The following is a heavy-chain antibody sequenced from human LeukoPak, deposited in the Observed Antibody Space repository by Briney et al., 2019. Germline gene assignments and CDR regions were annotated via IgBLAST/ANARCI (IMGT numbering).Heavy chain of an antibody. CDR1: GFTFSDYY. CDR2: ISSSSSYI. D-gene: IGHD3-16*01. CDR3: AGDRGGDYSMDV. V-gene: IGHV3-11*05. Sequence: DPGGSLRLSCAASGFTFSDYYMSWIRQAPGKGLEWVSHISSSSSYINYADSVKGRFTISRDNAKNSLYLQMNSLRAEDTAVYYCAGDRGGDYSMDVWGQGTTVTVSS. J-gene: IGHJ6*02.